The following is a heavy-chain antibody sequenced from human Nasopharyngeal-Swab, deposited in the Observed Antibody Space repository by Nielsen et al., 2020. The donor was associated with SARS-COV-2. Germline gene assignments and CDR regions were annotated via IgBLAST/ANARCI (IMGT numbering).Heavy chain of an antibody. CDR2: INPSGST. D-gene: IGHD1-1*01. CDR1: GGAFSDFY. CDR3: ARGRRERAPRYYYYGMDV. J-gene: IGHJ6*02. Sequence: SETLSLTCAVYGGAFSDFYWSWIRQSPGEGLEWIGEINPSGSTDYNPSLKSRVSMSVDTSKNQVFLNLRSVTAADTAVYYCARGRRERAPRYYYYGMDVWGQGTTVTVSS. V-gene: IGHV4-34*01.